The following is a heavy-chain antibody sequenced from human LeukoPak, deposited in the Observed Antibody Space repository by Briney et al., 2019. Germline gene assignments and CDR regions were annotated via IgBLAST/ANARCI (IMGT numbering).Heavy chain of an antibody. CDR2: INPSGGST. J-gene: IGHJ4*02. CDR1: GYTFTSYY. CDR3: AITYYDSSGYSAFDY. D-gene: IGHD3-22*01. Sequence: ASVKVSCKASGYTFTSYYMHWVRQAPGQGLEWMGIINPSGGSTSYAQKFQGRVTMTRDTSTSTVYMELSSLRPEDTAVYYCAITYYDSSGYSAFDYWGQGTLVTVSS. V-gene: IGHV1-46*01.